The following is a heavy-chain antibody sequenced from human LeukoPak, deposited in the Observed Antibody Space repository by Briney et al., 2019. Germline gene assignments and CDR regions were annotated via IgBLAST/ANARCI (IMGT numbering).Heavy chain of an antibody. CDR1: GFTFSTYA. D-gene: IGHD1-14*01. CDR3: AREKNLGT. CDR2: ISGSGDNT. J-gene: IGHJ4*02. Sequence: GGSLRLSCAASGFTFSTYAMSWVRQAPGKGLEWVSAISGSGDNTYYADSVKGRFTISRDNVKNSVYLQMNSLRAEDTAVYYCAREKNLGTWGQGTLVTVSS. V-gene: IGHV3-23*01.